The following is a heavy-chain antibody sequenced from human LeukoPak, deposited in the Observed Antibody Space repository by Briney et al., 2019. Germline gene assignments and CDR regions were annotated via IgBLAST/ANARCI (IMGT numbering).Heavy chain of an antibody. CDR2: INQDGSEK. D-gene: IGHD3-22*01. CDR1: GFTFSLYW. J-gene: IGHJ4*02. CDR3: ARVKSIGGYYYEDY. Sequence: GGSLRLSCAASGFTFSLYWMSWVRQAPGKGLEWVANINQDGSEKYYVDSVKGRFTISRDNAKNSLYLQMHSLRAEDTAVYYCARVKSIGGYYYEDYWGQGTLVTVSS. V-gene: IGHV3-7*04.